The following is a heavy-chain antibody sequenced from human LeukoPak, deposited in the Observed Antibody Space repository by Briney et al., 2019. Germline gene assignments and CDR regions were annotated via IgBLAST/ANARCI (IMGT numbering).Heavy chain of an antibody. CDR2: IYTSGST. J-gene: IGHJ4*02. CDR1: GGSISSYY. CDR3: ASSPRGDLLWDH. D-gene: IGHD1-26*01. Sequence: PSETLSLTCTVSGGSISSYYWSWIRQPPGKGLEWIGYIYTSGSTNCNPSLKSRVTISVDTSKNQFSLKLRSATAADTAVYYCASSPRGDLLWDHWGQGTLVTVSS. V-gene: IGHV4-4*09.